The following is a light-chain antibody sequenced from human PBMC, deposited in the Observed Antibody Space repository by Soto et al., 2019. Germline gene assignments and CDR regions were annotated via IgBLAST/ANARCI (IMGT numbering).Light chain of an antibody. CDR1: QSISSW. V-gene: IGKV1-5*01. J-gene: IGKJ1*01. CDR3: QQYESYTPWT. CDR2: DAS. Sequence: DIQMTQSPSALSASVGDRATITCRASQSISSWLAWYQQKPGKAPKLLIYDASTLQSGVPSRYSGSGSGTEFTLTISNLQPDDFAPYYCQQYESYTPWTFGQGTKVEIK.